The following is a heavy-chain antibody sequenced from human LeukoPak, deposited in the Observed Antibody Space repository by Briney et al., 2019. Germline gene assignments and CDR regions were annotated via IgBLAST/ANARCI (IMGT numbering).Heavy chain of an antibody. Sequence: SVKVSCKASGGTFSSYAISWVRQAPGQGLEWMGGIIPIFGTANYAQKFQGRVTITADESTSTAYMELSSLRSEDTAVYYCASWDDSSGYYYPGYYGMDVWGQGTTVTVSS. V-gene: IGHV1-69*13. CDR2: IIPIFGTA. CDR1: GGTFSSYA. J-gene: IGHJ6*02. CDR3: ASWDDSSGYYYPGYYGMDV. D-gene: IGHD3-22*01.